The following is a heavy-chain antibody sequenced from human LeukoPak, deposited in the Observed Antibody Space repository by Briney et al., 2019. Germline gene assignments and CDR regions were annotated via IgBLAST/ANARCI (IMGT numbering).Heavy chain of an antibody. J-gene: IGHJ4*02. CDR2: IYNSGNT. D-gene: IGHD1-26*01. V-gene: IGHV4-61*02. CDR1: GGSISSGTYY. Sequence: SETLSLTCTVSGGSISSGTYYWSWIRQPAGKGLEWIGRIYNSGNTDYNPPLKSRITISVDTSKNQFSLKLNSVTAADTAVYYCARDRGANYGSVFDSWGQGTLVTVSS. CDR3: ARDRGANYGSVFDS.